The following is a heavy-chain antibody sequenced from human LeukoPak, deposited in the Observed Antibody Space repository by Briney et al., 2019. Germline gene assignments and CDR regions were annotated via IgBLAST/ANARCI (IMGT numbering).Heavy chain of an antibody. CDR1: GFTFTSSA. V-gene: IGHV1-58*02. CDR2: IVVGSGNT. Sequence: SVKVSCKASGFTFTSSAMQWLRQARGQRLEWIGWIVVGSGNTNYAQKFQERVTITRDMSTSTAYMELSSLRSEDTAVYYCARRLTLSRSGYHDAFDIWGQGTMVTVSS. CDR3: ARRLTLSRSGYHDAFDI. D-gene: IGHD3-3*01. J-gene: IGHJ3*02.